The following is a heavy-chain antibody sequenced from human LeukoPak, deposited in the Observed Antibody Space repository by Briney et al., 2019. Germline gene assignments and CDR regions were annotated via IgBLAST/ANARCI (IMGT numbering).Heavy chain of an antibody. J-gene: IGHJ4*02. Sequence: SETLSLTCTVSGGSISSGGYYWSWIRQHPGKGLEWIGSIYYSGSTNYNPSLQGRVTISLDTPRSQFSLKLSSVTAADTAVYYCASGDNDPLFDYWGQGTLVTVSS. CDR1: GGSISSGGYY. CDR3: ASGDNDPLFDY. V-gene: IGHV4-31*03. CDR2: IYYSGST. D-gene: IGHD1-1*01.